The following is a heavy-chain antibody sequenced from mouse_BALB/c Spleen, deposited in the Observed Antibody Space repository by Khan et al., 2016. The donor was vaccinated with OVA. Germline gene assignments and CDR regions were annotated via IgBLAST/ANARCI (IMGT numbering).Heavy chain of an antibody. J-gene: IGHJ1*01. V-gene: IGHV9-3-1*01. CDR3: ARNGNYWYFDV. CDR2: INTYTGES. Sequence: QIQLVQSGPELKKPGETVMISCKASGYTFTNYGMNWVRQAPGKGLKWMGWINTYTGESPYADNFKGRFAFSLETSASTAILHINNLKTAETATYFCARNGNYWYFDVWGAGTTVTVSS. CDR1: GYTFTNYG. D-gene: IGHD2-1*01.